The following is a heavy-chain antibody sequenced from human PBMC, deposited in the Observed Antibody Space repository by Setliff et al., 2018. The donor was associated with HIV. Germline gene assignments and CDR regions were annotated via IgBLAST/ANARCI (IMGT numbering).Heavy chain of an antibody. V-gene: IGHV4-39*07. Sequence: PSETLSLTCTVSGGSISSSSYYWSWIRQPPGKGLEWIGEISYSGSTVYNPSLKSRVSMSVDTSKNQFYLHLSSVTAADTAVYYCARVSPLTHYYYMDMWGKGTTVTVSS. CDR3: ARVSPLTHYYYMDM. J-gene: IGHJ6*03. D-gene: IGHD7-27*01. CDR2: ISYSGST. CDR1: GGSISSSSYY.